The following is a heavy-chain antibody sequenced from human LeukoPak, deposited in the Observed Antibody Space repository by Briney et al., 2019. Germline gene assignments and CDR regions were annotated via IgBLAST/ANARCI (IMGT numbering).Heavy chain of an antibody. CDR1: GFTFSSYG. Sequence: GGSLRLSCAASGFTFSSYGMSWVRQAPGKGLEWVANIKQDGSEKYYVDSVKGRFTISRDNAKNSLYLQMNSLRAEDTAVYYCARSGSYLLPDAFDIWGQGTMVTVSS. CDR3: ARSGSYLLPDAFDI. J-gene: IGHJ3*02. V-gene: IGHV3-7*01. CDR2: IKQDGSEK. D-gene: IGHD1-26*01.